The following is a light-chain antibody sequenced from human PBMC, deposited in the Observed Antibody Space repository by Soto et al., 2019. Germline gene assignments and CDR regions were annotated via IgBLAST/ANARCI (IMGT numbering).Light chain of an antibody. CDR3: QRYVTWPLT. CDR1: QGIGDT. Sequence: EVGMRQSPATLSVSTGEGATLSCRASQGIGDTLAWYQHKPGQTPRLLIYDTSTRATGVPARFSGSRSGTEFTLTINSLQSEDFAVYYCQRYVTWPLTFGGGTKVDIK. J-gene: IGKJ4*01. V-gene: IGKV3-15*01. CDR2: DTS.